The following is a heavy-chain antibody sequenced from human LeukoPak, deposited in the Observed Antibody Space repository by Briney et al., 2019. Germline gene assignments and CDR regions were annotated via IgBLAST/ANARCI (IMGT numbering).Heavy chain of an antibody. Sequence: PSETLSLTCTVSGGSISSYYWGWIRQPPGKGLEWIGYIYYSGSTNDSPSLKSRVTISVDTSKNQFSLKLSSVTAADTAVYYCARERSGSYPPYYFDYWGQGALVTVSS. CDR2: IYYSGST. V-gene: IGHV4-59*01. CDR3: ARERSGSYPPYYFDY. D-gene: IGHD1-26*01. CDR1: GGSISSYY. J-gene: IGHJ4*02.